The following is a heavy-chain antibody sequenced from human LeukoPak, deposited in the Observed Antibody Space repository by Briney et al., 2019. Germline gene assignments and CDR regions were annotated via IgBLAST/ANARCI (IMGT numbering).Heavy chain of an antibody. Sequence: PSETLSLTCTVSGGSISSGGYYWSWIRQRPGKGLEWIGYIYKTGSTYYNPSLKSRVSMSVDTSKNQFSLQLSSVTAADTAVYYCARDGGGNSGLADLWYFDLWGRGTLVTVSS. CDR2: IYKTGST. D-gene: IGHD4-23*01. CDR1: GGSISSGGYY. J-gene: IGHJ2*01. V-gene: IGHV4-31*03. CDR3: ARDGGGNSGLADLWYFDL.